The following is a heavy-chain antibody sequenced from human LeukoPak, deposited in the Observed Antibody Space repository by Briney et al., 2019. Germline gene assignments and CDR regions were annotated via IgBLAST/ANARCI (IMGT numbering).Heavy chain of an antibody. CDR2: ISGSGGST. CDR1: GFTFSTYA. J-gene: IGHJ3*02. Sequence: PGGSLRLSCAASGFTFSTYAMSWVRQAPGKGLEWVSGISGSGGSTFYADSVKGRFTISRDNSKNTLYLQMSSLRAEDTAVYYCAKDLESYRVDAFDTWGQGTMVTVSS. V-gene: IGHV3-23*01. D-gene: IGHD3-10*01. CDR3: AKDLESYRVDAFDT.